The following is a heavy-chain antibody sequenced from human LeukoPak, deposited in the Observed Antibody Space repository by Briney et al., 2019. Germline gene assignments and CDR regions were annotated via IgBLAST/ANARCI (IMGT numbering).Heavy chain of an antibody. CDR2: IYYSGST. D-gene: IGHD2-21*02. Sequence: PSETLSLICTVSGGSMSSSGQYWGWIRQSPVKGPEWIGSIYYSGSTYYNPSLKSRVTISVDTSKNQFSLELTSVTAADTAIYYCARNMTAISRLNVFDIWGPGTMVTVS. V-gene: IGHV4-39*01. CDR1: GGSMSSSGQY. CDR3: ARNMTAISRLNVFDI. J-gene: IGHJ3*02.